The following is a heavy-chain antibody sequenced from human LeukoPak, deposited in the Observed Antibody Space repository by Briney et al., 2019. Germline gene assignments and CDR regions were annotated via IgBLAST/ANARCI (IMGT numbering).Heavy chain of an antibody. CDR1: GGSISSGDYY. CDR3: ARVTTGVYWFDP. D-gene: IGHD4-23*01. J-gene: IGHJ5*02. V-gene: IGHV4-30-4*01. Sequence: SQTLSLTCTVSGGSISSGDYYWSWIRERPGKVLEWIGYIYYSGSTYYNPSLKSRVTISVDTSKIQFSLKLSSVTAADTAVYYCARVTTGVYWFDPWGQGTLVTVSS. CDR2: IYYSGST.